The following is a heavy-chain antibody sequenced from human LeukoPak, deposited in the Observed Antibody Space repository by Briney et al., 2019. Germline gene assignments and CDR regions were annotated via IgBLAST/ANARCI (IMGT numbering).Heavy chain of an antibody. CDR1: GGSFSGYY. V-gene: IGHV4-34*01. CDR2: INHSGST. Sequence: SETLSLTCAVYGGSFSGYYWSWIRQPPGKGLEWIGEINHSGSTNYNPSLKSRVTISVDTSKNQFSLKLSSVTAADTAVYYCARDPQPNYDFWSGYYYYYYYYMDVWGKGTTVTVSS. J-gene: IGHJ6*03. CDR3: ARDPQPNYDFWSGYYYYYYYYMDV. D-gene: IGHD3-3*01.